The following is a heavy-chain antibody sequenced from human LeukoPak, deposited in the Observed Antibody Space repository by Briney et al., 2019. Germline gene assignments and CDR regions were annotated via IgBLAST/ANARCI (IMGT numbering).Heavy chain of an antibody. Sequence: SQTLSLTCTVSGGSISSGSYYWSWIRQPAGKGLEWIGRIYTSGSTNYNPSLKSRVTMSVDMSKNRISLQLTSVTAADTAVYYCARSQFGGPYYYMDVWGKGTTVTVSS. CDR2: IYTSGST. CDR3: ARSQFGGPYYYMDV. CDR1: GGSISSGSYY. V-gene: IGHV4-61*02. D-gene: IGHD4-23*01. J-gene: IGHJ6*03.